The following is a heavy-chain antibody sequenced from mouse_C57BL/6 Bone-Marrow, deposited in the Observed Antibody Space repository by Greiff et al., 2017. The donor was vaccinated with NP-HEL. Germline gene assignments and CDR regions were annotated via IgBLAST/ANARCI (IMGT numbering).Heavy chain of an antibody. Sequence: EVKVVESGGGLVQPGGSMKLSCAASGFTFSDAWMDWVRQSPEKGLEWVAEIRNKANNHATYYAESVKGRFTISRDDSKSSVYLQMNSLRAEDTGIYYCTPRITTVVWDYAMDYWGQGTSVTVSS. CDR1: GFTFSDAW. J-gene: IGHJ4*01. CDR3: TPRITTVVWDYAMDY. CDR2: IRNKANNHAT. V-gene: IGHV6-6*01. D-gene: IGHD1-1*01.